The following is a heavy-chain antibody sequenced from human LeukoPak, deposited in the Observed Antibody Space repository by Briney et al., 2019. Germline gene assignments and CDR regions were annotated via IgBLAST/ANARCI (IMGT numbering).Heavy chain of an antibody. CDR1: GGSYSGYY. V-gene: IGHV4-39*01. Sequence: SETVSLTCAVYGGSYSGYYWGWIRQPPGKGLEWIGSIYYSGSTYYNPSLKSRVTISVDTSKNQFSLKLSSVTAADTAVYYCASGDQLRFYAFDIWGQGTMVTVSS. CDR3: ASGDQLRFYAFDI. J-gene: IGHJ3*02. CDR2: IYYSGST. D-gene: IGHD3-3*01.